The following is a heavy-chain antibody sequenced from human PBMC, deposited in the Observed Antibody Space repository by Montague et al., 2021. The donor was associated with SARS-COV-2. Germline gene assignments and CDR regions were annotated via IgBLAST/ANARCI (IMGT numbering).Heavy chain of an antibody. CDR2: IYYTGST. V-gene: IGHV4-39*07. Sequence: SETLSLTCTVSGRSISSSSYYWGWIRQPPGKGLEWIESIYYTGSTYYNPSLKSRVTISVDTSKNQLSLKLSSVTAADTAVHYCARDTRIAMLVVVTRYGLDVWGQGTTVTVSS. CDR1: GRSISSSSYY. J-gene: IGHJ6*02. D-gene: IGHD3-22*01. CDR3: ARDTRIAMLVVVTRYGLDV.